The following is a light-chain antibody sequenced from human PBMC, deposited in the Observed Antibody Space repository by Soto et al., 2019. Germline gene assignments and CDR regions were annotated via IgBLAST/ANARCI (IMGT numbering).Light chain of an antibody. CDR2: EVS. Sequence: QSVLTQPASVSGSPGQSITISCTGTSSDVGSHNLVSWYQQHPGQAPKLMIYEVSKRPLGVSARFSASKSGNTASLTISGLQAEDEADYYGCSYGGSRAVFGGGTPLTVL. CDR3: CSYGGSRAV. CDR1: SSDVGSHNL. V-gene: IGLV2-23*02. J-gene: IGLJ7*01.